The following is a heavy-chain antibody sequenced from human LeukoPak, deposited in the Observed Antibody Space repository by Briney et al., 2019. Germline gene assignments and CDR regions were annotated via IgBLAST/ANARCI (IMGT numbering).Heavy chain of an antibody. J-gene: IGHJ3*02. CDR2: ISSSSTI. V-gene: IGHV3-48*02. CDR3: XRDSGPIAFDI. CDR1: GFTFSSYS. Sequence: GGSLRLSCAASGFTFSSYSMSWVRQAPGKGLEWVSYISSSSTIYYADSVKGRFTISRDNAKNSLSLQMNSLRDEDTAVYYCXRDSGPIAFDIWGQGTMVTVSS. D-gene: IGHD2-2*02.